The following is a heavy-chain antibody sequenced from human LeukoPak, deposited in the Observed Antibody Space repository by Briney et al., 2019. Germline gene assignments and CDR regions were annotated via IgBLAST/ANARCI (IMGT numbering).Heavy chain of an antibody. CDR2: IKSKTDGGTT. Sequence: PGGSLRLSCADSGFTFRNAWMSWGRQAAGKGLEWVGRIKSKTDGGTTDYAAPVKGRFTISRTASKTKLCHQMNSLTTADTAVYYCTTIGARISAAAGTRLDYYYYMDVWGKGTTVTVSS. V-gene: IGHV3-15*01. J-gene: IGHJ6*03. CDR1: GFTFRNAW. D-gene: IGHD6-13*01. CDR3: TTIGARISAAAGTRLDYYYYMDV.